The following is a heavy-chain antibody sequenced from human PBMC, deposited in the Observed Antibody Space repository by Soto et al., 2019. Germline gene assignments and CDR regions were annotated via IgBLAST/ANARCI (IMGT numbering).Heavy chain of an antibody. Sequence: PGESLKISCKGSGYSFTSYWIGWVRQMPGKGLEWMGIIYPGDSDTRYSPSFQGQVTISADKPISTAYLQWSSLKASDTAMYYCARCPYDYVWGSYRYTRPYYYGMDVWGQGTTVTVSS. CDR1: GYSFTSYW. CDR2: IYPGDSDT. J-gene: IGHJ6*02. D-gene: IGHD3-16*02. CDR3: ARCPYDYVWGSYRYTRPYYYGMDV. V-gene: IGHV5-51*01.